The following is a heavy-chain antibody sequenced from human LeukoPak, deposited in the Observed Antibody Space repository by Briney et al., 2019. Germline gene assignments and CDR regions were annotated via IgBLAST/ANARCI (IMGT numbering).Heavy chain of an antibody. D-gene: IGHD6-19*01. J-gene: IGHJ5*02. CDR1: GGTFSSYA. V-gene: IGHV1-69*04. Sequence: SVKVSCKASGGTFSSYAISWVRQAPGQGLEWMGRIIPIFGIANYAQKFQGRVTITPDKSTSTAYMELSSLRSEDTAVYYCARGLGVAVAVRFDPWGQGTLVTVSS. CDR3: ARGLGVAVAVRFDP. CDR2: IIPIFGIA.